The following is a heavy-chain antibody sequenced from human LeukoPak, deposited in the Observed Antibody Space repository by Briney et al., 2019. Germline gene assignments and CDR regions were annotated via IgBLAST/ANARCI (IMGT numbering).Heavy chain of an antibody. V-gene: IGHV3-23*01. CDR2: ISGSGGST. J-gene: IGHJ4*02. D-gene: IGHD6-13*01. CDR3: AKHYSSSSGAVDY. CDR1: GFTFSSYA. Sequence: GGSLRLSCAASGFTFSSYAMSWVRQAPGKGLEWASAISGSGGSTYYADSVKGRFTISRDNFKNTLYLQMNSLRAEDTALYYCAKHYSSSSGAVDYWGQGTLVTVSS.